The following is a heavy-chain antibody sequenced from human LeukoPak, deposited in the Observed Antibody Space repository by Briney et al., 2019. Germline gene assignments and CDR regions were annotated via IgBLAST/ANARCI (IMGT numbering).Heavy chain of an antibody. CDR1: GYTFSSYG. D-gene: IGHD3-10*01. CDR2: ISAYNGNI. V-gene: IGHV1-18*04. CDR3: AREHGSGSYYNPVGFDY. J-gene: IGHJ4*02. Sequence: ASVEVSCKASGYTFSSYGISWVRQAPGQGLEWMGWISAYNGNINYIQKFQGRVTMTTDTSTSTAYMELRSLRSDDTAVYYCAREHGSGSYYNPVGFDYWGQGTLVTVS.